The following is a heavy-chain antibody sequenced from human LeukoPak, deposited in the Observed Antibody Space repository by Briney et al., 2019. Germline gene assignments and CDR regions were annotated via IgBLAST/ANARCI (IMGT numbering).Heavy chain of an antibody. CDR2: VDPSGGSR. D-gene: IGHD6-19*01. Sequence: SSVKVSCKASRYPFTHYQMHWVRQAPARGLEWTGIVDPSGGSRTYAEKLQGRVTMTRDTSTSTVYMELSSLRSADTAVYDCARGERQWLITVYYYYMDVWGKGTAVTVSS. J-gene: IGHJ6*03. CDR3: ARGERQWLITVYYYYMDV. CDR1: RYPFTHYQ. V-gene: IGHV1-46*04.